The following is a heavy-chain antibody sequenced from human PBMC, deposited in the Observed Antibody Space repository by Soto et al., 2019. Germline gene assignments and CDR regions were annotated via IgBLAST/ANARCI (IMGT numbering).Heavy chain of an antibody. D-gene: IGHD3-16*01. CDR1: GFSFSNYG. CDR3: ARGGAGSSGSYDGSGVFDS. V-gene: IGHV3-48*01. J-gene: IGHJ4*02. Sequence: EVQLVESGWGLVQPGGSLRLSCAASGFSFSNYGMHCVRQAPGKGLEWISYISTTGNTIYQVGAVKGRFTISRDSAENALYRKMNGLRGEDTVVYHCARGGAGSSGSYDGSGVFDSWGQGTLVTVTS. CDR2: ISTTGNTI.